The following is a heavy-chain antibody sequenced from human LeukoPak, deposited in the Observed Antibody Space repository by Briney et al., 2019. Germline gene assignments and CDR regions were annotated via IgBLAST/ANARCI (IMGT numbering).Heavy chain of an antibody. Sequence: ATVKVSCKASGYTFTGYYMHWVRQAPGQGLEWMGIINPSGGSTSYAQKYQGRVNMTRDTSTSTVYIELSSLRSDDTAVYYCARDQGVVYDILTGYYNGYNYYGMDVWGQGTTVTVSS. J-gene: IGHJ6*02. V-gene: IGHV1-46*01. CDR3: ARDQGVVYDILTGYYNGYNYYGMDV. CDR1: GYTFTGYY. D-gene: IGHD3-9*01. CDR2: INPSGGST.